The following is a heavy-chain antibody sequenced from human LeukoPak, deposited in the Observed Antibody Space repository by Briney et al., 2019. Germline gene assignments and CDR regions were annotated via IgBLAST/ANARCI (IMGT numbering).Heavy chain of an antibody. Sequence: GGSLRLSCAASGFTFRSYAMHWVRQAPGKGLEWVAVISYDGSNKYYADSVKGRFTISRDNSKNTLYLQMNSLRAEDAAVYYCARAPVTSCSGVLCYPFDYWGQGTLVTVSS. CDR3: ARAPVTSCSGVLCYPFDY. D-gene: IGHD2-15*01. CDR1: GFTFRSYA. V-gene: IGHV3-30*04. CDR2: ISYDGSNK. J-gene: IGHJ4*02.